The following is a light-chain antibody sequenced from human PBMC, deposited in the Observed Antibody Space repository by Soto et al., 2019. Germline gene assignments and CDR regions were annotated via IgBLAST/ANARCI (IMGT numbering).Light chain of an antibody. CDR1: SSNIGNNY. CDR3: QVRETNTDHLV. CDR2: DNN. Sequence: QSVLTQSPSVSAAPGQQVTISCSGSSSNIGNNYVSWYQQLPGTAPKLLIYDNNKRPSGIPERFSGSNSGNTATLTISGVEAGDEADYYCQVRETNTDHLVFGGGTKLTVL. J-gene: IGLJ3*02. V-gene: IGLV1-51*01.